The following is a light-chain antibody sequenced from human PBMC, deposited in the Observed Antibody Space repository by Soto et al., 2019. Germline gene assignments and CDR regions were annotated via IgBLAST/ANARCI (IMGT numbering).Light chain of an antibody. J-gene: IGLJ1*01. CDR3: QVWHSDDHDYV. V-gene: IGLV3-21*02. CDR1: KIGFKS. CDR2: DDS. Sequence: SYELTQPPSLSVASGQTATITCGGKKIGFKSVNWYQQEPGQAPVLVVYDDSARPSGVPARFSGSSSGNTATLTISRVEAGDEADYYCQVWHSDDHDYVFGSGTKLTVL.